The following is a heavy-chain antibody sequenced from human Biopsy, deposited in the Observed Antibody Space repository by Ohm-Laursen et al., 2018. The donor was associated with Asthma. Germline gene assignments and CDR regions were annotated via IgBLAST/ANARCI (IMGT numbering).Heavy chain of an antibody. CDR1: GFTFNSYW. J-gene: IGHJ6*02. D-gene: IGHD2-8*01. Sequence: SLRLSCTASGFTFNSYWMSWVRQAPGKGLEWVANIKKDGSEEYYVDSVKGRFTISRDNAKNSLFLHMNSLRAGDPAVYYCARGGYCTSPTCPWGRYATDVWGQGTTVTVSS. CDR2: IKKDGSEE. V-gene: IGHV3-7*01. CDR3: ARGGYCTSPTCPWGRYATDV.